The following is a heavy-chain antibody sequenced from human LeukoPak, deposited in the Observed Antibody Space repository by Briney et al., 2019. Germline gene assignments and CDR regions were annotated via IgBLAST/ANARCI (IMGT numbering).Heavy chain of an antibody. D-gene: IGHD2-15*01. CDR1: GGSFSGYY. Sequence: PSETLSLTCAVYGGSFSGYYWSWIRQPPGKGLEWIGEINHSGSTNYNPSLKSRVTISVDTSKNQFSLKLSSVTAADTAVYYCARVEGYCRGGSCYSYFDYWGQGILVTVSS. CDR2: INHSGST. J-gene: IGHJ4*02. V-gene: IGHV4-34*01. CDR3: ARVEGYCRGGSCYSYFDY.